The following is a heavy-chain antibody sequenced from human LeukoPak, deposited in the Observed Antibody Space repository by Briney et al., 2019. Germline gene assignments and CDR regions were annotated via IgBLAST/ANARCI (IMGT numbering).Heavy chain of an antibody. V-gene: IGHV3-23*01. D-gene: IGHD2-8*01. CDR1: RFTYSNYA. CDR2: ISSAGSST. CDR3: AKDSWSRNGIYDPFDI. J-gene: IGHJ3*02. Sequence: GGSLRLSCAASRFTYSNYARNWVRQAPGKGLEWVSGISSAGSSTYYADSVKGRFTISRDNSKNTLSLQMNSLRPEDTAVYYCAKDSWSRNGIYDPFDIWGRGTMVTVSS.